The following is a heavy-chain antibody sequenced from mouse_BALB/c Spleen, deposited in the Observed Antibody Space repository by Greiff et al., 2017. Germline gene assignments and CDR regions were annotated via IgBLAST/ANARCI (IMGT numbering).Heavy chain of an antibody. V-gene: IGHV5-6-3*01. J-gene: IGHJ4*01. CDR1: GFTFSSYG. CDR2: INSNGGST. Sequence: EVQRVESGGGLVQPGGSLKLSCAASGFTFSSYGMSWVRQTPDKRLELVATINSNGGSTYYPDSVKGRFTISRDNARNILYLQMSSLRSEDTAMYYCASSHLTVGYAMDYWGQGTSVTVSS. CDR3: ASSHLTVGYAMDY. D-gene: IGHD1-1*02.